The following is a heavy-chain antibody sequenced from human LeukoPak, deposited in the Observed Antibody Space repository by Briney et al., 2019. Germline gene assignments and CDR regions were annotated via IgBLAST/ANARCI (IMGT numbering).Heavy chain of an antibody. V-gene: IGHV4-59*01. D-gene: IGHD3-22*01. CDR2: IYYSGST. Sequence: SETLSLTCTVSGGSISSYYWSWIRQPPGKGLEWIGYIYYSGSTNYNPSLKSRVTISVDTSKNQFSLKLSSVTAADTAVYYCARGPDLYDSSGLFSYFDYWGQGTLVTVSS. CDR3: ARGPDLYDSSGLFSYFDY. CDR1: GGSISSYY. J-gene: IGHJ4*02.